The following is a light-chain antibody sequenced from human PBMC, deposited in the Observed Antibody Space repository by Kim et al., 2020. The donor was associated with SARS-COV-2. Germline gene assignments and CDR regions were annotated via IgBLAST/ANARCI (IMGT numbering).Light chain of an antibody. CDR1: SSTIGNNY. CDR2: YDD. Sequence: GQKVTISCSGSSSTIGNNYVSLYHQLPGTTPKLLIYYDDKRPAVIPDRFSGSKSGTSATLSLDALQTGDEAVYYCGTWDNKLSAGVFGGGTQLTVL. V-gene: IGLV1-51*01. J-gene: IGLJ2*01. CDR3: GTWDNKLSAGV.